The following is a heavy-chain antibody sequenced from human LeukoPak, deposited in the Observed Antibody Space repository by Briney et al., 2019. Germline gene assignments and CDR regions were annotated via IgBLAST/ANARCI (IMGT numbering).Heavy chain of an antibody. D-gene: IGHD3-10*01. V-gene: IGHV3-11*04. Sequence: GGSLRLSCTASGFTFSDYYMSWIRQAPGKGLEWVSCISSIGTIIYYADSVKGRFTISRDNAKNSLYLQMNSLRAEDTAVYYCATPRYYYGAWGQGTLVTVSS. J-gene: IGHJ5*02. CDR3: ATPRYYYGA. CDR2: ISSIGTII. CDR1: GFTFSDYY.